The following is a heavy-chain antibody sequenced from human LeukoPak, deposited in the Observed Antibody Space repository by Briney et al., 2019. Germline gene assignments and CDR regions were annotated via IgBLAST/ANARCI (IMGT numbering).Heavy chain of an antibody. Sequence: PLETLSLTCSVSGGSVTSGGLYWGWLRQPPGKGPEWIATIYYTGSTYYNPSLKSRVTISIDTSKNQFSLRMTSVTATDTAVYHCARHSGSGSESRPFDPWGQGTLVTVSS. CDR2: IYYTGST. CDR1: GGSVTSGGLY. V-gene: IGHV4-39*01. J-gene: IGHJ5*02. CDR3: ARHSGSGSESRPFDP. D-gene: IGHD3-10*01.